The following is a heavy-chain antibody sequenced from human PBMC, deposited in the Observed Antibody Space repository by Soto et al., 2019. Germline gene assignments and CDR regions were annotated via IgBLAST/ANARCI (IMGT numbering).Heavy chain of an antibody. CDR2: VSYDGSIK. J-gene: IGHJ4*02. D-gene: IGHD5-12*01. V-gene: IGHV3-30*03. CDR1: GFTFSSYG. Sequence: GGSLRLSCAASGFTFSSYGMHWVRQAPGKGLEWVAVVSYDGSIKYYAESAKGRFTISRDNSKNTLYLQMNSLRAEDTAVYYCARESSVATIPAHFDYWGQGTLVTVSS. CDR3: ARESSVATIPAHFDY.